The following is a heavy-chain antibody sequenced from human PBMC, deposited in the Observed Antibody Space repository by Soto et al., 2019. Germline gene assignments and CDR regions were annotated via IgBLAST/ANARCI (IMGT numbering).Heavy chain of an antibody. D-gene: IGHD3-10*01. CDR1: GFTFSRYA. V-gene: IGHV3-30*04. CDR2: ISRDGSNK. CDR3: ARSRNSAVADSFDF. Sequence: PXESLRLSCAASGFTFSRYAIHWVRQAPGKGLEWVAVISRDGSNKYYVDSVKGRFTISRDNSKNTLYLQMNSLRDEDTAVYYCARSRNSAVADSFDFWGQGTLVTVSS. J-gene: IGHJ4*02.